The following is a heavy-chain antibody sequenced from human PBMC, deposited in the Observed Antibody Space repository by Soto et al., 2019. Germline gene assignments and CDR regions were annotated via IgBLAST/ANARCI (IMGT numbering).Heavy chain of an antibody. V-gene: IGHV4-4*02. CDR3: ARYPVWDYYYGLDV. J-gene: IGHJ6*02. CDR1: GDSISTSNW. D-gene: IGHD3-16*01. CDR2: TYHNGNT. Sequence: LSLTCAVSGDSISTSNWWTWVRQSPGKGLEWIGETYHNGNTNYNPSMKSRVTISVDKSKNQFSLHLASVTAADTAVYYCARYPVWDYYYGLDVWGQGTTVTVSS.